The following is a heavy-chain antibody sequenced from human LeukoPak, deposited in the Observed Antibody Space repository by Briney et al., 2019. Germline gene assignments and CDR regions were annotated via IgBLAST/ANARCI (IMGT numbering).Heavy chain of an antibody. J-gene: IGHJ6*03. V-gene: IGHV3-48*01. CDR2: ISRSSSTI. Sequence: GGSLRLPCAASGFTCSSYSMNWVRQAPGKGLEWVSYISSSSTTTYISRSSSTIYYADSVKGRFTISRDNAKNSLYLQMNSLRAEDTAVYYCARGQLEFYYYMDVWGKGTTVTVSS. CDR1: GFTCSSYS. D-gene: IGHD1-1*01. CDR3: ARGQLEFYYYMDV.